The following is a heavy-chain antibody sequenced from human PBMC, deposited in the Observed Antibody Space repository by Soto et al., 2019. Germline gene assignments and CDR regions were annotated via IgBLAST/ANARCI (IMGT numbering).Heavy chain of an antibody. V-gene: IGHV3-48*03. CDR3: ARDRGGDVGQFLFPDGFDL. D-gene: IGHD3-10*01. CDR2: IGGSGGTK. CDR1: GCTFSSYE. J-gene: IGHJ3*01. Sequence: GSLRRACAASGCTFSSYEMNGVRQAPGKGLEWISYIGGSGGTKYSADSVKGRFTISRDNAQNSLHLQMSSLRVEDTAVYYCARDRGGDVGQFLFPDGFDLWGQGTPVTVSS.